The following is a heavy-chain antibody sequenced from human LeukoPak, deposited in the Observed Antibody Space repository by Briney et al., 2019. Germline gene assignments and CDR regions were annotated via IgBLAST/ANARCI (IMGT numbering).Heavy chain of an antibody. D-gene: IGHD3-16*01. CDR2: ISYDGSNK. CDR1: GFTFSSYA. V-gene: IGHV3-30-3*01. Sequence: PGGSLRLSCAASGFTFSSYAMHWVRQAPGKGLEWVAVISYDGSNKYYADSVKGRFTISRDNSKNTLYLQMNSLRAEDTAVYYCARDGGWGSPYFDYWGQGTLVTVSS. J-gene: IGHJ4*02. CDR3: ARDGGWGSPYFDY.